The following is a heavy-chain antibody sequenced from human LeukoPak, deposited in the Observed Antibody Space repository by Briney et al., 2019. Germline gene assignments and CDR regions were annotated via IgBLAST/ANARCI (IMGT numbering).Heavy chain of an antibody. D-gene: IGHD4-17*01. V-gene: IGHV3-30-3*01. CDR1: GFTFSSYA. CDR2: ISYDGSNK. CDR3: ARGSTVTHLYYFDY. Sequence: PGRSLRLSCAASGFTFSSYAMHWVRQAPGKGLEWVAVISYDGSNKYYADSVKGRFTISRDNSKNPLYLQMNSLRAEDTAVYYCARGSTVTHLYYFDYWGQGTLVTISS. J-gene: IGHJ4*02.